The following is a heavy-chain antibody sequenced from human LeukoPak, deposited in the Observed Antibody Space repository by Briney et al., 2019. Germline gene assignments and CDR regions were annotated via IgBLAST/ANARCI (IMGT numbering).Heavy chain of an antibody. CDR2: IYSGGST. Sequence: GGSLRLSCAASGFIFRNYAMSWVRQAPGKGLEWVSVIYSGGSTYYADSVKGRFTISRDNSKNTLYLQMNSLRAEDTAVYYCASTEGGRHYYYGMDVWGQGTTVTVSS. D-gene: IGHD1-14*01. CDR3: ASTEGGRHYYYGMDV. CDR1: GFIFRNYA. J-gene: IGHJ6*02. V-gene: IGHV3-53*01.